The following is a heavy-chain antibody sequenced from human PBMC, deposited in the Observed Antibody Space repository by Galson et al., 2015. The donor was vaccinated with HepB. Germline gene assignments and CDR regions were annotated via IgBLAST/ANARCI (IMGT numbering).Heavy chain of an antibody. Sequence: SLRLSCAASGFTSGDNWMLWVRQAPGRGLMWLARLDNTGAKIDYADSVKGRFTISRDNAKKTLFLQMNSLRSDDTAVYYCAIGKVDTSMSYYMEVWGKGTTVTVSS. CDR3: AIGKVDTSMSYYMEV. D-gene: IGHD5-18*01. CDR1: GFTSGDNW. V-gene: IGHV3-74*01. J-gene: IGHJ6*03. CDR2: LDNTGAKI.